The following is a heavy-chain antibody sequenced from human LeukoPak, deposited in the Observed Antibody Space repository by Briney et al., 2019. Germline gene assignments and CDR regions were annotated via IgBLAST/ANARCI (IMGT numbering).Heavy chain of an antibody. CDR3: ARVNTIVVVPAAHYYYGMDV. CDR2: ISSSSYI. Sequence: GGSLRLSCAASGFTFSSYSMNWVRQAPGKGLEWVSSISSSSYIYYADSVKGRFTISRDNAKNSLYLQMNSLRAEDTAVYYCARVNTIVVVPAAHYYYGMDVWGQGTTVTVSS. V-gene: IGHV3-21*01. J-gene: IGHJ6*02. D-gene: IGHD2-2*01. CDR1: GFTFSSYS.